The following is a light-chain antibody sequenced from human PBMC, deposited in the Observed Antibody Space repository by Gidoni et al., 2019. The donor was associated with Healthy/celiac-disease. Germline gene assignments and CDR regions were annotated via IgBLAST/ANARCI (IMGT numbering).Light chain of an antibody. CDR1: SSDVVGYNY. CDR3: RSYTSSSTLYV. Sequence: QSALTQPASVSASPGQSLPTSCTGTSSDVVGYNYVSWYQQHPGKAPKLMIYDVSNRPSGVSDRFSGSKSGNTASLTISGLQAEDEADYYCRSYTSSSTLYVFGTGTKVTVL. V-gene: IGLV2-14*03. CDR2: DVS. J-gene: IGLJ1*01.